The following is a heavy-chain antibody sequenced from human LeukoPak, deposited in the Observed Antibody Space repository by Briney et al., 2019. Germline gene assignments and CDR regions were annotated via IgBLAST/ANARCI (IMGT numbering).Heavy chain of an antibody. J-gene: IGHJ6*02. CDR2: IIPILGIA. V-gene: IGHV1-69*04. CDR1: GGTFSSYA. Sequence: GASVKVSCKASGGTFSSYAISWVRQAPGQGLEWMGRIIPILGIANYAQKFQGRVTITADESTSTAYMELSSLRSEDTAVYYCARDHNGYGDYVYYYCGMDVWGQGTTVTVSS. D-gene: IGHD4-17*01. CDR3: ARDHNGYGDYVYYYCGMDV.